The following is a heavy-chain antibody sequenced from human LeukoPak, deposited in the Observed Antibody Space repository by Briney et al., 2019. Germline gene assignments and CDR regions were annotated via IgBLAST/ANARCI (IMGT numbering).Heavy chain of an antibody. V-gene: IGHV3-23*01. D-gene: IGHD3-3*01. J-gene: IGHJ3*02. CDR1: GLISGGIG. CDR2: IIGSGGST. CDR3: AKDFWPQGQLNDAFDI. Sequence: GGSLGSPFPPLGLISGGIGLPGSGRVQGKGWGWAPLIIGSGGSTYYADSVKGRFTISRDNSKNTLYLQMNSLRAEDTAVYYCAKDFWPQGQLNDAFDIWGQGTMVTVSS.